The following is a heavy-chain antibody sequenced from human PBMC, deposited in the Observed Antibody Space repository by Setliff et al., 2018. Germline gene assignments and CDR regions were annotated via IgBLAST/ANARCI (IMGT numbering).Heavy chain of an antibody. CDR1: GDSISSRRNY. Sequence: NPSETLSLTCTVSGDSISSRRNYWGWFRQPAGKEPEWIGQIYTSWSTNYNPSLKSRVTVLVDTSKNQFSLRLSFVTAADTAVYYCARGGTFRYFDYWGQGALVTVSS. CDR3: ARGGTFRYFDY. J-gene: IGHJ4*02. D-gene: IGHD5-12*01. CDR2: IYTSWST. V-gene: IGHV4-61*09.